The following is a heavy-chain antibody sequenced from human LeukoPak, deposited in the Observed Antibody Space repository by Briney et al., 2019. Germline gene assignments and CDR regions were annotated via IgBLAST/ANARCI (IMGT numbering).Heavy chain of an antibody. CDR2: ISDAGTTK. Sequence: GGSLRLSCAASGFTFSSYSMNWVRQAPGMGLEWVAVISDAGTTKFYADSVRGRFAISRDNSKNTLYLHMNSLRVEDTAVYYCARDPNWARPFDYWGQGTLVTVSS. CDR3: ARDPNWARPFDY. V-gene: IGHV3-30*03. D-gene: IGHD7-27*01. J-gene: IGHJ4*02. CDR1: GFTFSSYS.